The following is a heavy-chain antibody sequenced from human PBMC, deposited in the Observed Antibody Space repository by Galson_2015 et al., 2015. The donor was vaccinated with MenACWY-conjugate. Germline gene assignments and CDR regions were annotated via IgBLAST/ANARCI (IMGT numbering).Heavy chain of an antibody. CDR3: AQGAGSRWFDP. V-gene: IGHV3-23*01. J-gene: IGHJ5*02. CDR2: ISTTGGTT. D-gene: IGHD3-10*01. CDR1: GITFSSYA. Sequence: SLRLSCAASGITFSSYAMSWVRQAPGKGLEWVSSISTTGGTTYYADSVKGRFTISRDNSKNTLYLQMNGLRAGDTAVYYCAQGAGSRWFDPWGQGTLVIVSS.